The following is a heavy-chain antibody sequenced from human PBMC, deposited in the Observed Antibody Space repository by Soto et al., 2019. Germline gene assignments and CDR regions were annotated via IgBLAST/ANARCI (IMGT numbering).Heavy chain of an antibody. Sequence: SETLSLTCTVSGGSISSGGYYWSWIRQHPGKGLEWIGYIYYSGSTYYNPSLKSRVTISVDTSKNQFSLKLSSVTAADTAVYYCARDVDYYDSSGSQDIWGQGTMVTVSS. CDR2: IYYSGST. J-gene: IGHJ3*02. D-gene: IGHD3-22*01. CDR1: GGSISSGGYY. V-gene: IGHV4-31*03. CDR3: ARDVDYYDSSGSQDI.